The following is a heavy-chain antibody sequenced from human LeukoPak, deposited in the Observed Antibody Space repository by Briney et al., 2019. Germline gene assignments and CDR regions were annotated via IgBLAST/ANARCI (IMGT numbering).Heavy chain of an antibody. J-gene: IGHJ5*02. CDR3: ARAGDYYDSSGHGGLFDP. V-gene: IGHV4-59*12. CDR1: GGSISSYY. Sequence: PSETLSLTCTVSGGSISSYYWSWIRQPPGKGLEWIGSIYYSGSTYYNPSLKSRVTISVDTSKNQFSLKLSSVTAADTAVYYCARAGDYYDSSGHGGLFDPWGQGTLVTVSS. CDR2: IYYSGST. D-gene: IGHD3-22*01.